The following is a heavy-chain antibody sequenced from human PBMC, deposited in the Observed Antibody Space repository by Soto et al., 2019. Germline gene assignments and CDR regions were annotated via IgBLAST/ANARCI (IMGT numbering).Heavy chain of an antibody. Sequence: GGSLRLSCAASGFTFSSYGMHWVRQAPGKGLEWVAVIWYDGSNKYYADSVKGRFTISRDNSKNTLYLQMNSLRAEDTAVYYCARDGLEWFLAFHYYYMDVWGKGTTVTVSS. CDR3: ARDGLEWFLAFHYYYMDV. CDR1: GFTFSSYG. D-gene: IGHD3-3*01. CDR2: IWYDGSNK. V-gene: IGHV3-33*01. J-gene: IGHJ6*03.